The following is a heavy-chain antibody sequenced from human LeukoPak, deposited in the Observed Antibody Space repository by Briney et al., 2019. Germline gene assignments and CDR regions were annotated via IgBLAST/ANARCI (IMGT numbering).Heavy chain of an antibody. CDR1: GFSFSSYS. D-gene: IGHD5-12*01. CDR2: ISSSSNYI. CDR3: AKGMGYGYTTYYFDY. Sequence: GGSLRLSCAASGFSFSSYSMKWVRQAPGKGLEWVSSISSSSNYIYYADSAKGRFTISRDNAKNSLFLQMNSLRADDMALYYCAKGMGYGYTTYYFDYWGQGTLVTVSS. V-gene: IGHV3-21*04. J-gene: IGHJ4*02.